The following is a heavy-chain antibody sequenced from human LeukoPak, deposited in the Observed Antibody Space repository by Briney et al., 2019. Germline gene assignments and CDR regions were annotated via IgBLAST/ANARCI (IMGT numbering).Heavy chain of an antibody. CDR2: ISTSGST. J-gene: IGHJ4*02. Sequence: PSEALSLTCTVSGGSISSYYWSWIRQPAGKGLESIGHISTSGSTNYNPSLKSRVTMSVDTSKNQFSLKLSSVTAADTAVYYCARVRYSDSSVLTRKRSYYFDYWGQGTLVTVSS. V-gene: IGHV4-4*07. D-gene: IGHD3-22*01. CDR3: ARVRYSDSSVLTRKRSYYFDY. CDR1: GGSISSYY.